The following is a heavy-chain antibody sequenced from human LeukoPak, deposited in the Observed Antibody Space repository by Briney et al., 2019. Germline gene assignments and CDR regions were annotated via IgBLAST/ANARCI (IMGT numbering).Heavy chain of an antibody. V-gene: IGHV3-21*01. D-gene: IGHD5-12*01. CDR3: ASENIVGTSGALFDY. CDR1: GFTFSRHA. CDR2: ITSSGSYR. Sequence: PGGSLRLSCAASGFTFSRHAMNRVRQAPGKGLEWVSSITSSGSYRYHSDSVKGRFTISRDNAKNSLYLQMNSLRVEDTAVYYCASENIVGTSGALFDYWGQGTLVTASS. J-gene: IGHJ4*02.